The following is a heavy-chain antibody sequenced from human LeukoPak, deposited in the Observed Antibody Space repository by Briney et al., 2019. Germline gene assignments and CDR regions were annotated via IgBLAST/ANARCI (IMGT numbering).Heavy chain of an antibody. V-gene: IGHV1-8*02. CDR1: GGTFSSYA. Sequence: ASVKVSCKASGGTFSSYAMSWVRQAPGQGLEWMGWMNPNRGNTGYAQKFQGRVTMTRNTSISTAYMELSSLRSEDTAVYYCARGYYDTNGYYYRLDFWGQGTLVTVSS. CDR3: ARGYYDTNGYYYRLDF. D-gene: IGHD3-22*01. CDR2: MNPNRGNT. J-gene: IGHJ4*02.